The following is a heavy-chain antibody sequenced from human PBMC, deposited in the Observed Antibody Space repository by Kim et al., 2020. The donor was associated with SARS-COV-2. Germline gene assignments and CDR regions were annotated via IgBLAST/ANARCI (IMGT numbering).Heavy chain of an antibody. D-gene: IGHD3-10*01. J-gene: IGHJ6*02. CDR3: ARNKNYYASGSYYYHYGVDV. Sequence: RFSISRDNAKNSLYLQMNSLRAEDTAVYYCARNKNYYASGSYYYHYGVDVWGQGTTVTVSS. V-gene: IGHV3-11*03.